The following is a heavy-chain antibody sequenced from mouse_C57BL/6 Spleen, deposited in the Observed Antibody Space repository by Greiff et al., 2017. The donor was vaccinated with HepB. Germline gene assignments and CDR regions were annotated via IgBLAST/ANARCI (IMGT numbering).Heavy chain of an antibody. CDR2: IRKKANGYTT. CDR3: ERYELLTGTFDY. D-gene: IGHD4-1*01. CDR1: GFTFTDYY. J-gene: IGHJ2*01. V-gene: IGHV7-3*01. Sequence: EVNVVESGGGLVQPGGSLSLSCAASGFTFTDYYMSWVRQPPGKALEWLGFIRKKANGYTTEYSASVKGRFTISRDNSQSSLYLQMNALRAEDSATYCCERYELLTGTFDYWGKGTTLTVSS.